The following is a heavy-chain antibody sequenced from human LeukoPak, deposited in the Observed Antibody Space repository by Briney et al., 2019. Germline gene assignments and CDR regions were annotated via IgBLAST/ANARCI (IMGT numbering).Heavy chain of an antibody. CDR2: IKSDGTTT. CDR1: GFTFSNYG. CDR3: AREWGMDV. V-gene: IGHV3-74*01. Sequence: GGSLRLSCAASGFTFSNYGMQWVRQVSGKGLVWVSRIKSDGTTTGHADFVKGRFTISRDNAENTLYLQMNSLRAEDTAVYYCAREWGMDVWGQGTTVTVSS. J-gene: IGHJ6*02.